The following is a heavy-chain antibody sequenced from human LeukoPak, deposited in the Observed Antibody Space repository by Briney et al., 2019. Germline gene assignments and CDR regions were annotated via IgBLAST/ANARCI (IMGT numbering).Heavy chain of an antibody. CDR2: IYYSGST. Sequence: SEXXXXXCTVXGGSISSYYWSWIRQPPGKGLEWIGYIYYSGSTNYNPSLKSRVTISVDTSKNQFSLKLSSVTAADTAVYYCARDSDCSGGSCYFDYWGQGTLVTVSS. V-gene: IGHV4-59*01. D-gene: IGHD2-15*01. J-gene: IGHJ4*02. CDR3: ARDSDCSGGSCYFDY. CDR1: GGSISSYY.